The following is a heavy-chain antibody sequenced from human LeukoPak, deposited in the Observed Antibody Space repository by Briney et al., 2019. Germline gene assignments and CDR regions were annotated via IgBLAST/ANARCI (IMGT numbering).Heavy chain of an antibody. D-gene: IGHD3-22*01. CDR1: GGSISDYY. Sequence: SETLSLTCTVSGGSISDYYWTWIRQPPDKGLEWIGYVHYSGTPNHNPSLKSRVTISVDTSRNQFSLRLSSVTAADTAVYYCARHANYDRSARPLDYWGQGTLVTVSS. CDR3: ARHANYDRSARPLDY. V-gene: IGHV4-59*08. J-gene: IGHJ4*02. CDR2: VHYSGTP.